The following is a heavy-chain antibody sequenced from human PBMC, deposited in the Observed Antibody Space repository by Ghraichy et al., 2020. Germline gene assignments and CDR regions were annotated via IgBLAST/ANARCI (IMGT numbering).Heavy chain of an antibody. Sequence: GGSLRLSCAASGFTVSSNYMSWVRQAPGKGLEWVSVIYSGGSTYYADSVKGRFTISRDNSKNTLYLQMNSLRAEDTAVYYCAREGNRRDGYNYFDYWGQGTLVTVSS. CDR1: GFTVSSNY. CDR2: IYSGGST. V-gene: IGHV3-53*01. D-gene: IGHD5-24*01. J-gene: IGHJ4*02. CDR3: AREGNRRDGYNYFDY.